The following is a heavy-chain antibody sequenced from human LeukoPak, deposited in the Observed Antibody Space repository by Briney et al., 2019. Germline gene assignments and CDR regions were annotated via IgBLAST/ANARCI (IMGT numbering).Heavy chain of an antibody. V-gene: IGHV3-20*04. CDR3: ARTAYTSGWEDY. J-gene: IGHJ4*01. CDR2: INWNGGSA. CDR1: GFTFDNYG. Sequence: GGSLRLSCAASGFTFDNYGMNWVRQAPGKGLEWVSGINWNGGSASSAGAVKGRFTISRDNAKNSLYLQMNSLRAEDTAVYYCARTAYTSGWEDYWGQGTLVTVSS. D-gene: IGHD6-19*01.